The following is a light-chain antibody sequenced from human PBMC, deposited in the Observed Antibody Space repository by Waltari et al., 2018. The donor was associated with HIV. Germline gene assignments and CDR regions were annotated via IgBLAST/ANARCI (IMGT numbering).Light chain of an antibody. V-gene: IGLV3-25*03. CDR1: LHDRM. Sequence: SFELTQPPSVSVSPGQTARITCSGLHDRMGAWYQLKSGQAPSMIIFRDGKRPSWIPTRFSGSRSGTSLTLTITGVQDEDEAEYVCQSTFGTGTIIFGAGTILTV. J-gene: IGLJ2*01. CDR3: QSTFGTGTII. CDR2: RDG.